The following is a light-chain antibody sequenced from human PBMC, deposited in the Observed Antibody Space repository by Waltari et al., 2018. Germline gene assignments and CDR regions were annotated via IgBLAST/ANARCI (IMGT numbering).Light chain of an antibody. V-gene: IGLV3-21*03. J-gene: IGLJ2*01. Sequence: SYVLTQPPSVSVAPGKTARITCGGSNIASKRVPWYQQKPGQAPVLVVYDDNYRPSGIPERFSGSNSGNTATLSISRVEAGDEADYYCQVWDSSSDPLFAGGTKLTVL. CDR3: QVWDSSSDPL. CDR2: DDN. CDR1: NIASKR.